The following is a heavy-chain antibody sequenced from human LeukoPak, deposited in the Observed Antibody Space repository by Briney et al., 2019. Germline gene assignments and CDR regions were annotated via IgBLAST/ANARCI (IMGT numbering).Heavy chain of an antibody. D-gene: IGHD3-10*01. CDR2: IYPCDSDT. Sequence: GESLKILCKGSGYSFTSYWIGWVRQLPGKGVEWMGIIYPCDSDTRYCTSFQGQVTISADKSISAAYLQWSSLKASDTAMYYCASHRPRDITMVRGVPTFALAIWGQGTMVTVPS. V-gene: IGHV5-51*01. J-gene: IGHJ3*02. CDR3: ASHRPRDITMVRGVPTFALAI. CDR1: GYSFTSYW.